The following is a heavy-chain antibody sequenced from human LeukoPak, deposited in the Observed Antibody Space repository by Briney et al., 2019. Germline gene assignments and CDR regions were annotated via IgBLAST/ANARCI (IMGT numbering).Heavy chain of an antibody. J-gene: IGHJ3*02. Sequence: GASAKVSFKASGYTFNNYDNNWVRQATGQGREWMGWMNPNSGNTGYAQKFQGRVTMTRNTSISTAYIELSSLRSEHTAVYSCASDSSFDAFYIWGQGTMVTVSS. CDR1: GYTFNNYD. V-gene: IGHV1-8*01. CDR3: ASDSSFDAFYI. CDR2: MNPNSGNT. D-gene: IGHD6-6*01.